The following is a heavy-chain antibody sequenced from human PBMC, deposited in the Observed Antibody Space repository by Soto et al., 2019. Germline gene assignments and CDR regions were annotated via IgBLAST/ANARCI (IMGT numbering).Heavy chain of an antibody. V-gene: IGHV1-69*13. CDR2: TTAILGTR. J-gene: IGHJ1*01. CDR1: GDTLSHYG. Sequence: SGKVSCKASGDTLSHYGVSWVRQVPGKGLEWMGGTTAILGTRDYAQKFQGRMTITSDESTTTSYMELNSLTSDDTAVYYCAAGASSDTVEHWGQGTLVIVSA. CDR3: AAGASSDTVEH. D-gene: IGHD5-12*01.